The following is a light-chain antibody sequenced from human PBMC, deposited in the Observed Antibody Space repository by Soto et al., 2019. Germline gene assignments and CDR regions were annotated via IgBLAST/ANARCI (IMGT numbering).Light chain of an antibody. Sequence: EIVLTQSPATLSVSPGDRATLSCRASQSVSSNLAWYQQKPGQTPRLLIYGASTRATGVPPRFSGSRSGTEFTLTISSLQSEDCAVYYCQQYDDWPPMYTVGQGTKVDI. CDR1: QSVSSN. CDR3: QQYDDWPPMYT. CDR2: GAS. V-gene: IGKV3-15*01. J-gene: IGKJ2*01.